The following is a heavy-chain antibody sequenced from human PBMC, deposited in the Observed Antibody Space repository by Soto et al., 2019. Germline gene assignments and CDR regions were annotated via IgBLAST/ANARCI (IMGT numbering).Heavy chain of an antibody. D-gene: IGHD3-10*01. J-gene: IGHJ3*02. V-gene: IGHV3-23*01. CDR3: AKDRSSGTPDAFDI. Sequence: PGGSLRLSCAASGFTFSSYAMTWVRQAPGKGLEWVSVIRASGGTTYYADSVKGRFTISRDNSKNTLYLQMNSLRVEDTAVYYCAKDRSSGTPDAFDIWGQGTMVTVSS. CDR2: IRASGGTT. CDR1: GFTFSSYA.